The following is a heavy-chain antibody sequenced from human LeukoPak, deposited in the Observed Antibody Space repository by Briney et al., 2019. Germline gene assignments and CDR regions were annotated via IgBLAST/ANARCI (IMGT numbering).Heavy chain of an antibody. Sequence: PSETLSLTCTVSGGSISSGGYYWSWIRQHQGKGLEWIGYIYYSGSTYYNPSLKSRVTISVDTSKNQFSLKLSSVAAADTAVYYCARVGGSMGLPRPGHYFDYWGQGTLVTVSS. V-gene: IGHV4-31*03. D-gene: IGHD2/OR15-2a*01. CDR2: IYYSGST. CDR1: GGSISSGGYY. CDR3: ARVGGSMGLPRPGHYFDY. J-gene: IGHJ4*02.